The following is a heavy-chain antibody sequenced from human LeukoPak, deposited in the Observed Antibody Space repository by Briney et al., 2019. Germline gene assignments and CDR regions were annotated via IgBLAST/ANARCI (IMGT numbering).Heavy chain of an antibody. V-gene: IGHV3-30*02. CDR1: GFSFSSYG. J-gene: IGHJ3*02. CDR2: IRYDGSNK. Sequence: GGSLRLSCAASGFSFSSYGMDWVRQAPGKGLEWVAFIRYDGSNKYYADSVKGRFTIPRDDSKNTLYLQMNSLRAEDTAVYYCARGRIDAFDIWGQGTMVTVSS. CDR3: ARGRIDAFDI.